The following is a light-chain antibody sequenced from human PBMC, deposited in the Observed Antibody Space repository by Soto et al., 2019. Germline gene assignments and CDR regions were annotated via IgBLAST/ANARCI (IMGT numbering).Light chain of an antibody. CDR3: QKYNSGPLT. CDR1: QGISSF. CDR2: SAS. J-gene: IGKJ4*01. V-gene: IGKV1-27*01. Sequence: DVHMTQSPASLSAAVGDRVTITCRASQGISSFLAWYQQIPGKVPKLLIYSASTLQSGVPSRFSGSGSGTDFTLTISSLQPEDVAIYYCQKYNSGPLTFGGGTKVDI.